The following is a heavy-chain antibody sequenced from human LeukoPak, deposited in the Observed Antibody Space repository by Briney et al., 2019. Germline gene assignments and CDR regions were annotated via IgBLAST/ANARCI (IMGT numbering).Heavy chain of an antibody. CDR1: GFAFSFYA. V-gene: IGHV3-23*01. Sequence: PGGSLRLSCAASGFAFSFYAMSWLRQPPGKGLEWVSTINANSGTTSYAASVRGRFTISRDNSKNTLYLQVNSLRAEDTAVYYCARWAVTTSGYFDYWGQGTLVTVSS. D-gene: IGHD4-17*01. CDR2: INANSGTT. CDR3: ARWAVTTSGYFDY. J-gene: IGHJ4*02.